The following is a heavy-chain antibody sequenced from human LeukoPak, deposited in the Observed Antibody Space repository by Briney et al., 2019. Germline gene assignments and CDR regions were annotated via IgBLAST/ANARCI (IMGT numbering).Heavy chain of an antibody. V-gene: IGHV3-33*06. Sequence: GGSLRLSCAASGFTFSTYNMHWVRQAPGKGPEWVALMLSDGSNKYHADSVKGRFTISRDNSKNSLFLQMNSLRDEDTAVYYCAKDSGYSYRHGLDYWGQGTLVTVSS. D-gene: IGHD5-18*01. CDR1: GFTFSTYN. CDR2: MLSDGSNK. CDR3: AKDSGYSYRHGLDY. J-gene: IGHJ4*02.